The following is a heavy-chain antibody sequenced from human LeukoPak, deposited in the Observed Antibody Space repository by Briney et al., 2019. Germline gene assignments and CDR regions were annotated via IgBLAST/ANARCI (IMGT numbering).Heavy chain of an antibody. CDR3: YSVRVGAFDI. CDR1: GGSISSSSYY. J-gene: IGHJ3*02. Sequence: PSETLSLTCTVSGGSISSSSYYWGWIRQPPGKGLEWIGSIYYSGSTYYNPSLKSRVTISVDTSKNQFSLKLSSVTAADTAVYYSYSVRVGAFDIWGQGTMVTVSS. V-gene: IGHV4-39*07. D-gene: IGHD5/OR15-5a*01. CDR2: IYYSGST.